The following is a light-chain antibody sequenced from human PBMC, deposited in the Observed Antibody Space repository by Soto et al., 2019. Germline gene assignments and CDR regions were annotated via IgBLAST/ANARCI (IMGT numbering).Light chain of an antibody. J-gene: IGKJ1*01. CDR3: QQYGGFSRT. CDR2: DAS. V-gene: IGKV1-5*01. Sequence: DIQVTQSPSTLSASVGDRVTITCRASQSISSSLAWYHQKPGTAPKLLIYDASSLERGVPSRFSGSGSGTEFTLTFSSLQPDDFATYYCQQYGGFSRTFGQGTKV. CDR1: QSISSS.